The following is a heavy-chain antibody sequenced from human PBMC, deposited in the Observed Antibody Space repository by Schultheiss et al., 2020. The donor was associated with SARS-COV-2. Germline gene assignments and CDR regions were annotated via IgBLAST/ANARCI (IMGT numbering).Heavy chain of an antibody. J-gene: IGHJ6*04. CDR2: IYTSGST. Sequence: SETLSLTCTVSGYSISSGYYWGWIRQTPGKGLEWIGRIYTSGSTNYNPSLKSRVTISVDTSKNQFSLKLSSVTAADTAVYYCARVSPYDYGDYIAGDVWAKGTTVTVSS. CDR3: ARVSPYDYGDYIAGDV. V-gene: IGHV4-38-2*02. D-gene: IGHD4-17*01. CDR1: GYSISSGYY.